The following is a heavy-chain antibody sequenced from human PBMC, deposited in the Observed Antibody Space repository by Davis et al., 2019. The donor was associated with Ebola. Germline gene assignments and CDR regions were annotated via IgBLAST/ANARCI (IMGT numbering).Heavy chain of an antibody. CDR2: ISGSGGST. CDR1: GFTFSSYA. J-gene: IGHJ6*02. D-gene: IGHD3-10*01. Sequence: GESLKISCAASGFTFSSYAMSWVRQAPGKGLEWVSAISGSGGSTYYADSVKGRFTISRDNSKNTLYLQMNSLRAEDTAVYYCAKRGFMVQGVIDYYGMDVWGQGTTVTVSS. V-gene: IGHV3-23*01. CDR3: AKRGFMVQGVIDYYGMDV.